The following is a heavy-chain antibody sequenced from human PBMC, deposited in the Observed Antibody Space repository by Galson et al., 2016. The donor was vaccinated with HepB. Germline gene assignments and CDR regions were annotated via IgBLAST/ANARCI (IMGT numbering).Heavy chain of an antibody. CDR1: GFSFMSFA. CDR3: AKVTDSGWYGALDY. J-gene: IGHJ4*02. CDR2: ISGSGVST. V-gene: IGHV3-23*01. Sequence: SLRLSCAASGFSFMSFAMSWVRQAPGKGLELVSAISGSGVSTYYIDSVKGRFTVSRANSKDTLCLQMNSLRAEDTAIYYCAKVTDSGWYGALDYWGQGALVTVSS. D-gene: IGHD6-13*01.